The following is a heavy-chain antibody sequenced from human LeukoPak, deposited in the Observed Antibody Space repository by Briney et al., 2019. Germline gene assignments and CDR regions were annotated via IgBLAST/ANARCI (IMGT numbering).Heavy chain of an antibody. CDR2: IYNTGST. CDR3: ARENSRDGYNLDAFDI. Sequence: PSETLSLTCTVSGDSISSSTYYWGWIRQPPGKGLEWIGSIYNTGSTYYSPSLKSRVTISVDTSKNQFSLKLSSVTAADTAVYYCARENSRDGYNLDAFDIWGQGTMVTVSS. J-gene: IGHJ3*02. CDR1: GDSISSSTYY. D-gene: IGHD5-24*01. V-gene: IGHV4-39*07.